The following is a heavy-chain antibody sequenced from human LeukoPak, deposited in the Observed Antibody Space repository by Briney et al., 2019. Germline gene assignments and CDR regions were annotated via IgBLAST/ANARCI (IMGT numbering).Heavy chain of an antibody. V-gene: IGHV4-34*01. CDR3: ARDQLYCSSSSCRNLGWFDP. D-gene: IGHD2-2*01. CDR2: INHSGST. CDR1: GGSFSGYY. Sequence: SETLSLTCAVYGGSFSGYYWSWIRQPPGKGLEWIGEINHSGSTNYNPSLKSRVTISVDTSKNQFSLKLSSVTAADTAVYYCARDQLYCSSSSCRNLGWFDPWGQGTLVTVSS. J-gene: IGHJ5*02.